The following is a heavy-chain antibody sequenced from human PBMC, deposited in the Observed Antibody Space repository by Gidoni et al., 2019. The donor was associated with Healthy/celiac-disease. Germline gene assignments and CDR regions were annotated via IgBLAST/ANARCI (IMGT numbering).Heavy chain of an antibody. CDR2: IYSGGST. CDR1: GFTVSRNY. CDR3: ARAPILLGIPETSLWAFDI. D-gene: IGHD5-18*01. V-gene: IGHV3-53*04. J-gene: IGHJ3*02. Sequence: EVQLVESGGGLVQPGGSLRLSCAASGFTVSRNYMRWVRQAPGKGLEWVSVIYSGGSTYYADSVKGRFTISRHNSKNTLYLQMNSLRAEDTAVYYCARAPILLGIPETSLWAFDIWGQGTMVTVSS.